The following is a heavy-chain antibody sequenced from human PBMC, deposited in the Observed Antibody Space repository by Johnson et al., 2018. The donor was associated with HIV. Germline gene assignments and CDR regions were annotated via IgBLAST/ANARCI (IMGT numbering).Heavy chain of an antibody. CDR3: AKVSSQSSSWYDAFDI. J-gene: IGHJ3*02. V-gene: IGHV3-11*04. Sequence: QVQLVESGGGLVKPGGSLRLSCAASGFTFSDYYMTWIRQAPGKGLEWVSYINSYDFTTYYADSVRGRFTISRDNSKNTLYLQMNSLGAEDTAVYYCAKVSSQSSSWYDAFDIWGQGTMVTVSS. CDR1: GFTFSDYY. CDR2: INSYDFTT. D-gene: IGHD6-13*01.